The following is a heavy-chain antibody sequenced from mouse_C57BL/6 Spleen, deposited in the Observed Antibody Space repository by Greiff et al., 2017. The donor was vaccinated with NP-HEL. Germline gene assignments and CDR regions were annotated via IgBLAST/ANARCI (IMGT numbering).Heavy chain of an antibody. CDR1: GYTFTSYW. CDR3: ARDARRYAMDY. Sequence: QVQLQQSGAELAKPGASVKLSCKASGYTFTSYWMHWVTQRPGPGLAWIGYINPSSGYTKYNQKFKDKATLTADKSSSTAYMQLSSLTYEDSAVYYCARDARRYAMDYWGQGTSVTVSS. CDR2: INPSSGYT. V-gene: IGHV1-7*01. J-gene: IGHJ4*01.